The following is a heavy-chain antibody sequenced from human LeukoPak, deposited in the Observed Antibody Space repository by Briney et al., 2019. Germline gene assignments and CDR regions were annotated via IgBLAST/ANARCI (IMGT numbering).Heavy chain of an antibody. V-gene: IGHV1-69*13. J-gene: IGHJ5*02. Sequence: ASVKVSCKASGGTFSSYAIRWVRQAPGQGLEWMGGIIPIFGTANYAQKFQGRVTITADESTSTAYMELSSLRSEDTAVYYCARDLVICTNGVCYSTWFDPWGQGTLVTVSS. CDR2: IIPIFGTA. D-gene: IGHD2-8*01. CDR3: ARDLVICTNGVCYSTWFDP. CDR1: GGTFSSYA.